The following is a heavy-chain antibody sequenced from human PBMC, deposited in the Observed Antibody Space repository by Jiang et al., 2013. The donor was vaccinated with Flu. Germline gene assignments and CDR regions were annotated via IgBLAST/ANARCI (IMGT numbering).Heavy chain of an antibody. D-gene: IGHD6-19*01. V-gene: IGHV4-39*01. CDR3: ARLGQWHIYYFDF. J-gene: IGHJ4*02. Sequence: SLHLALSLVAPSAVALTTGAGSASPQGRGWSGLGVSIIVGPPTTTRPSTSRVTISADMSKNQFSLKLSSVTAADTAVYFCARLGQWHIYYFDFWGQGTLVTVSS. CDR2: SIIVGPP. CDR1: VAPSAVALTT.